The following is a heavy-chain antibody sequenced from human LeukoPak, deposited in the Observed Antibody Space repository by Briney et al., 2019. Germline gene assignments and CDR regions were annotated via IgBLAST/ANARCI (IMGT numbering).Heavy chain of an antibody. Sequence: PSETLSLTCTVSGGSISSYYWSWIRRPPGKGLEWIGYIDTSGSTNHNPSLKSQVTISSDTSKNQFSLKLSSVTAADTAVYYCARAYSSSWLSAFDIWGQGTMVTVSS. D-gene: IGHD6-13*01. CDR1: GGSISSYY. V-gene: IGHV4-4*09. CDR3: ARAYSSSWLSAFDI. J-gene: IGHJ3*02. CDR2: IDTSGST.